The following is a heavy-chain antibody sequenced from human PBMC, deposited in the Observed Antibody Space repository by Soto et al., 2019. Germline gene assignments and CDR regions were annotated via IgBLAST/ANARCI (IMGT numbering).Heavy chain of an antibody. CDR1: GGSVSSGIYY. CDR2: IYYSGST. CDR3: ARHLHPTTGYCPSTSCYHFDY. D-gene: IGHD2-2*01. V-gene: IGHV4-30-4*08. Sequence: LSLTCTVSGGSVSSGIYYWSWIRQPPGKGLEWIGYIYYSGSTYYNPSLKSRVTISVDTSKNQFSLKLSSVTAADTAVYYCARHLHPTTGYCPSTSCYHFDYWGQGTLVTVSS. J-gene: IGHJ4*02.